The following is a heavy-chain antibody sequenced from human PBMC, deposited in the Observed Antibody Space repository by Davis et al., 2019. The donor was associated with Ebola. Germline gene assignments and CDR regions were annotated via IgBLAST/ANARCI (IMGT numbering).Heavy chain of an antibody. J-gene: IGHJ4*02. CDR1: GFAFSYYD. Sequence: GESLKISCAASGFAFSYYDMHWVRQAPGKGLEWVALIRSDGSNKFSADSVKGRFTISRDNSKNTLYLQMNSLRAEDTAVYYCATTPQYSSGQNKPFDYWGQGTLVTVSS. CDR3: ATTPQYSSGQNKPFDY. CDR2: IRSDGSNK. D-gene: IGHD6-19*01. V-gene: IGHV3-30*02.